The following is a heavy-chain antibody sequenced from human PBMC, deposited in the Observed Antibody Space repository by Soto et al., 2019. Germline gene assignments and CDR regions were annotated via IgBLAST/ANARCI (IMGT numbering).Heavy chain of an antibody. J-gene: IGHJ4*02. CDR3: ARQGYGDDN. CDR2: IYNSGTT. CDR1: GGSISSYY. D-gene: IGHD4-17*01. V-gene: IGHV4-59*08. Sequence: SETLSLTCTVSGGSISSYYWSWIRQPPGKGLEWIGYIYNSGTTDYNPSLKSRVTISVDTSKNQFSLKLSSVTAADTAVYYCARQGYGDDNWGQGTLVTVSS.